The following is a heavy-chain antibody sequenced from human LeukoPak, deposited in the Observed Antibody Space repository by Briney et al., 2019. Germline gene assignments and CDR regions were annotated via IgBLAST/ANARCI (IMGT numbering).Heavy chain of an antibody. CDR2: ISPGGGTT. J-gene: IGHJ4*02. V-gene: IGHV3-23*01. CDR1: GFAFGSEA. Sequence: GGSLRLSCAVSGFAFGSEAMSWVRQSPARGLEWVASISPGGGTTYYADYVKGRFTISRDNSKNSLFVQMNSLRAEDTAVYYCAKDSLRNIVVVPAAISFGDYWGQGTLVTVSS. D-gene: IGHD2-2*01. CDR3: AKDSLRNIVVVPAAISFGDY.